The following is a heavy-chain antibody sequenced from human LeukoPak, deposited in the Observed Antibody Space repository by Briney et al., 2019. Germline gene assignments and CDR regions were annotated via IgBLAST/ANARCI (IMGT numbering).Heavy chain of an antibody. CDR2: INPNSGGT. Sequence: ASVKVSCKASGYTFTGYYMHWVRQAPGQGLEWMGWINPNSGGTSYAQKFQGRVTMTRDTSISTAYMELSRLRFDDTAVYYCARGRSSRQTGGYWGQGTLVTVSS. J-gene: IGHJ4*02. D-gene: IGHD6-13*01. V-gene: IGHV1-2*02. CDR1: GYTFTGYY. CDR3: ARGRSSRQTGGY.